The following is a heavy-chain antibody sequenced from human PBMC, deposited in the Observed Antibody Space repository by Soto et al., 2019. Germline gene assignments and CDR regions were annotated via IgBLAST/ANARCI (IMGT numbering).Heavy chain of an antibody. D-gene: IGHD7-27*01. J-gene: IGHJ6*02. Sequence: ASVKVSCKASGYTITSYAIHWVRQAPGQRLEWMGWIDADNGNTKYSQKFQGRVTITRDTSASTAHMEVSSLRSEDTAVYYCVRDWGNYYYGMDVWGQGTTVTVSS. V-gene: IGHV1-3*01. CDR2: IDADNGNT. CDR1: GYTITSYA. CDR3: VRDWGNYYYGMDV.